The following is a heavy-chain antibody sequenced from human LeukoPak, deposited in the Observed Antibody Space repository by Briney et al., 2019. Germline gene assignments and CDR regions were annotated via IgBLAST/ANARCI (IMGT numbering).Heavy chain of an antibody. CDR3: ARDRANCSSTSCYVRWVGWFDP. V-gene: IGHV1-69*13. D-gene: IGHD2-2*01. CDR2: IIPIFGTA. Sequence: SVKVSCKASGGTFSSYAISWVRQAPGQGLEWMGGIIPIFGTANYAQKFQGRVTITADESTSTAYIELSGLRSEGTAVYYCARDRANCSSTSCYVRWVGWFDPWGQGTLVTVSS. J-gene: IGHJ5*02. CDR1: GGTFSSYA.